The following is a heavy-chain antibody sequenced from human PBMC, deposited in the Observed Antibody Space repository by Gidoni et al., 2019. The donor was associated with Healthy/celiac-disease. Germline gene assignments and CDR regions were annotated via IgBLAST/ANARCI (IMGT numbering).Heavy chain of an antibody. D-gene: IGHD3-9*01. CDR1: GFTFSSYA. CDR2: IRGSGGST. CDR3: AKAPSYYDILTGYYMGEPLDY. Sequence: EVQLLESGGGLVQPGGSLRLSCAASGFTFSSYAMSWVRQAPWKGLEWVSAIRGSGGSTDYADSVKGRFTISRDNSKNTLYLQMNSLRAEDTAVYYCAKAPSYYDILTGYYMGEPLDYWGQGTLVTVSS. V-gene: IGHV3-23*01. J-gene: IGHJ4*02.